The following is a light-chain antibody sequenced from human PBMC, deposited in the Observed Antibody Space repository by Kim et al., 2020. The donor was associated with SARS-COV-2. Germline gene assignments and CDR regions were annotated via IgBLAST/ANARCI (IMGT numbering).Light chain of an antibody. V-gene: IGKV3-15*01. J-gene: IGKJ2*01. CDR3: QQYHYWPYT. CDR1: QSVTTN. CDR2: GAF. Sequence: ETVMTQSPATLSVSPGERATLSCRASQSVTTNLAWYQQSPGQPPRLLIYGAFTRATGIPARFSGSGSGTEFTLTISSLQSEDLAVYHCQQYHYWPYTFGQGTKLEIK.